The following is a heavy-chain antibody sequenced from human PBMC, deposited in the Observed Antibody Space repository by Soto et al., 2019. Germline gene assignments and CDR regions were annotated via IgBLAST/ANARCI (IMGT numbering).Heavy chain of an antibody. V-gene: IGHV1-18*01. CDR3: AGDFENYVWGSLRYTPGY. CDR2: TSAYSGHT. J-gene: IGHJ4*01. D-gene: IGHD3-16*02. Sequence: ASVTVSCKASGYTFSNYGFSWVRQAPGKGLEWMGWTSAYSGHTNYAQKFQGRVTMTTDTLTSTAFMDLRSLRSDDTAAYYCAGDFENYVWGSLRYTPGYWGHGTPVTVAS. CDR1: GYTFSNYG.